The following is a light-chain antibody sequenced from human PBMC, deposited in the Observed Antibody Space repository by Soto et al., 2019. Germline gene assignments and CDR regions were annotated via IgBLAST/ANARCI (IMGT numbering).Light chain of an antibody. CDR2: QNN. CDR3: QAWDRSTVV. Sequence: SYELTQPPSVSVSPGQTASITCSGAKLGDKYACWYQQKPGQSPVLVIYQNNKRPSGIPERFSGSNSGNTATLTISGTQAMDEADYYCQAWDRSTVVFGGGTKLTVL. J-gene: IGLJ2*01. CDR1: KLGDKY. V-gene: IGLV3-1*01.